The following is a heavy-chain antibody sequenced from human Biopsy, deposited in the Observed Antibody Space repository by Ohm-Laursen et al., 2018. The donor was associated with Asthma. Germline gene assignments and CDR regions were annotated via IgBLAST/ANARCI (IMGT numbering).Heavy chain of an antibody. CDR2: VNGDGRST. CDR1: GFTFSSSW. V-gene: IGHV3-74*01. Sequence: SLRLSCAASGFTFSSSWMHWVRQVPGKGLVWVSRVNGDGRSTSYADSVKGRFTISRDNAKNTLYLQMNSLRGDDTAVYYCAKDVFPGWELRRGPDYWGQGTLVTVSS. CDR3: AKDVFPGWELRRGPDY. D-gene: IGHD1-26*01. J-gene: IGHJ4*02.